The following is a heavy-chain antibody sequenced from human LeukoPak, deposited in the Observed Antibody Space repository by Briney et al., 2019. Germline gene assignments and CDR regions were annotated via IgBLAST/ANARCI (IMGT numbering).Heavy chain of an antibody. CDR1: GFTFSSYG. Sequence: PGRSLRLSCAASGFTFSSYGMHWVRQAPGKGLEWVAVIWYDGSNKYYADSVKGRFTISRDNSKNTLYLQMNSLRAEDTAVYYCAKSRYFDWLPASLYYFDYWGQGTLVTVSS. J-gene: IGHJ4*02. CDR3: AKSRYFDWLPASLYYFDY. D-gene: IGHD3-9*01. V-gene: IGHV3-33*06. CDR2: IWYDGSNK.